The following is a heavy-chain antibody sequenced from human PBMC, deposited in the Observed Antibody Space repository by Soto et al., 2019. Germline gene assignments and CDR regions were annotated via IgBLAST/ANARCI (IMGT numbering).Heavy chain of an antibody. CDR1: GFTFSSYA. Sequence: PGGSLRLSCAASGFTFSSYAMSRVLQAPGKGLEWVSAISGSGGSTYYADSVKGRFTISRDNSKNTLYLQMNSLRAEDTAVYYCAKAAVEPDIVLMVYAIGYFDYWGQGTLVTVSS. D-gene: IGHD2-8*01. J-gene: IGHJ4*02. CDR2: ISGSGGST. V-gene: IGHV3-23*01. CDR3: AKAAVEPDIVLMVYAIGYFDY.